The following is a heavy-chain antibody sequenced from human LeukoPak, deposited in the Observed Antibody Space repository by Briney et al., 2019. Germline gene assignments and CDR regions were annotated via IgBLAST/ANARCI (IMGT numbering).Heavy chain of an antibody. Sequence: GSSVKVSCKASGGTFSSYAISWVRQAPGQGLEWMGGIIPIFGTANYAQKFQGRVTITTDESTSTAYMELSSLRSEDTAVYYCARGGELELRVNWFDPWGQGTLVTVSS. CDR3: ARGGELELRVNWFDP. CDR1: GGTFSSYA. D-gene: IGHD1-7*01. J-gene: IGHJ5*02. V-gene: IGHV1-69*05. CDR2: IIPIFGTA.